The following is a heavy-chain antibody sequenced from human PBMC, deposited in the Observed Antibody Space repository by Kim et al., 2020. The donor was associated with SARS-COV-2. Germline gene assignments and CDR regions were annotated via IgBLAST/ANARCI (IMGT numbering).Heavy chain of an antibody. CDR3: ARDYYDSSGPGGWFDP. V-gene: IGHV1-2*02. J-gene: IGHJ5*02. Sequence: KFQGRVTMTRDTSISTAYMELSRLRSDDTAVYYCARDYYDSSGPGGWFDPWGQGTLVTVSS. D-gene: IGHD3-22*01.